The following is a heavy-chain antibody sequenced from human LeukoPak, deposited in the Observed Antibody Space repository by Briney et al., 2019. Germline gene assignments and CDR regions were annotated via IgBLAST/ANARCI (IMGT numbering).Heavy chain of an antibody. Sequence: ASVKVSCKASGYTFTSYDINWVRQATGQGLEWMGWMNPNSGNTGYAQKFQGRVTMTRNTSISTAYMELSSLRSEDTAVYYCARGSARLTYGGNYLSYWGQGTLVTVSS. CDR2: MNPNSGNT. J-gene: IGHJ4*02. V-gene: IGHV1-8*01. D-gene: IGHD4-23*01. CDR3: ARGSARLTYGGNYLSY. CDR1: GYTFTSYD.